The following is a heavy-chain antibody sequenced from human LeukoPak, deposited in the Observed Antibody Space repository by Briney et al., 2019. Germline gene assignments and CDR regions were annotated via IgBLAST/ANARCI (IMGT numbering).Heavy chain of an antibody. D-gene: IGHD1-26*01. CDR3: ARAASSWDLFDY. J-gene: IGHJ4*02. CDR2: IWYDGSNK. CDR1: GFTFSSYG. V-gene: IGHV3-33*01. Sequence: GSLRLSCAASGFTFSSYGMHWVRQAPGKGLEWVAVIWYDGSNKYCADSVKGRFTISRDNSKNTLYLQMNSLRAEDTAVYYCARAASSWDLFDYWGQGTLVTVSS.